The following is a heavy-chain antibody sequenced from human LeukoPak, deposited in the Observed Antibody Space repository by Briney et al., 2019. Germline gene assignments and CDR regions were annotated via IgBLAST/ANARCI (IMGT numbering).Heavy chain of an antibody. CDR3: ARAGGTIFGVVIFLDY. V-gene: IGHV3-21*01. Sequence: PGGSLRLSCAASGFTFSSYAMNWVRQAPGKGLEWVSSISSSSSYIYYADSVKGRFTISRDNAKNSLYLQMNSLRAEDTAVYCCARAGGTIFGVVIFLDYWGQGTLVTVSS. CDR1: GFTFSSYA. J-gene: IGHJ4*02. D-gene: IGHD3-3*01. CDR2: ISSSSSYI.